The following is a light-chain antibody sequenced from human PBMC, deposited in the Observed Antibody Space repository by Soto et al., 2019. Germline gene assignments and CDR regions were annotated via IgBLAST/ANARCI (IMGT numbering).Light chain of an antibody. Sequence: DIVLTQSPGTLSLSPGERATLSCRASQSVSGSFLAWYQQKPGQAPRLLIFLASSRATGIPDRFSGSGSGTDFTLTISRLEPEDFAVYYCQQYGSSPLTWTFGQGTKVEVK. CDR1: QSVSGSF. V-gene: IGKV3-20*01. CDR2: LAS. J-gene: IGKJ1*01. CDR3: QQYGSSPLTWT.